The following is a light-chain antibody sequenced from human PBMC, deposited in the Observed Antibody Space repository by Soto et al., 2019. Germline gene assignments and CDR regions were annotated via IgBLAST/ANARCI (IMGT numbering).Light chain of an antibody. CDR2: KVY. CDR3: MKGTHWQLT. CDR1: QSLVHSDGIAY. J-gene: IGKJ5*01. V-gene: IGKV2-30*02. Sequence: VVMTQSPLSLPVTLGQPASISFRSNQSLVHSDGIAYFSWFQQRPGRSPRRLIYKVYNRDSGVKDRFSGSGSGNDFALKISRVDHEDVAAYYCMKGTHWQLTCGQGKRREIK.